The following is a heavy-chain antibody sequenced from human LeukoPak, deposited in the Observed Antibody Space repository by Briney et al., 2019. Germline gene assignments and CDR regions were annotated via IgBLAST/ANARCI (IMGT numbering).Heavy chain of an antibody. D-gene: IGHD3-16*01. CDR2: TYYSGST. V-gene: IGHV4-59*13. CDR3: ARDLGNAFDI. Sequence: SETLSLTCTVPGGSISSYYWSWIRQPPGKGLEWIGYTYYSGSTNYNPSLKSRVTVSVDTSKNQFSLKLSSVTAADTAVYYCARDLGNAFDIWGQGTMVTVSS. CDR1: GGSISSYY. J-gene: IGHJ3*02.